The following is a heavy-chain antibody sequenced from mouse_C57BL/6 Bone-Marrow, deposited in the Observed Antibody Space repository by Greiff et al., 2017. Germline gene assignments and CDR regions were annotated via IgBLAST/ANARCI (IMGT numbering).Heavy chain of an antibody. CDR1: GYSITSGYY. CDR2: ISYDGSN. Sequence: EVKLQESGPGLVKPSQSLSLTCSVTGYSITSGYYWNWIRQFPGNKLEWMGYISYDGSNNYNPSLKNRISITRDTSKNQFFLKLNSVTTEDTATYYCASDGYYRAYWGQGTLVTVSA. V-gene: IGHV3-6*01. J-gene: IGHJ3*01. D-gene: IGHD2-3*01. CDR3: ASDGYYRAY.